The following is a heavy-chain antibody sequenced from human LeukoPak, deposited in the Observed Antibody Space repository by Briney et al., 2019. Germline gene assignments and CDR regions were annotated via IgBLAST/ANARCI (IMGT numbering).Heavy chain of an antibody. D-gene: IGHD6-13*01. V-gene: IGHV3-30*02. CDR2: IRYDGSNK. CDR1: GFTLSSYG. J-gene: IGHJ1*01. Sequence: GGSLRLSCAASGFTLSSYGMHWVRQAPGKGLEGGAFIRYDGSNKYYADSVKGRFTISRDNSKNTLYLQMNSLRAEDTAVYYCAKIGSSSWSSEYFQHWGQGTLVTVSS. CDR3: AKIGSSSWSSEYFQH.